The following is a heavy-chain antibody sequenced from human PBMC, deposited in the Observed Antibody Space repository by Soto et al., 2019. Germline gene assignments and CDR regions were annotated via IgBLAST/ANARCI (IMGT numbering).Heavy chain of an antibody. CDR2: ISPGSRYP. D-gene: IGHD2-15*01. V-gene: IGHV3-11*06. J-gene: IGHJ5*02. CDR3: VRGGGGGLFDP. Sequence: QVQLVESGGGLVPPGGSLRLSCAGSGFNFGDSYMSWIRQAPGKGLEWLSYISPGSRYPAYADSVKGRFTISRDNAKRSLFLQMMSLTAEDTAIYYCVRGGGGGLFDPWGQGTMVTVSS. CDR1: GFNFGDSY.